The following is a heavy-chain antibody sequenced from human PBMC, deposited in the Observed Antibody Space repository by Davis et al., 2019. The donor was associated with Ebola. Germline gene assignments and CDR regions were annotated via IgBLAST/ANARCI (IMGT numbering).Heavy chain of an antibody. CDR3: AREKYYYDSSGYYWADAFDI. D-gene: IGHD3-22*01. Sequence: SETLSLTCAVYGGSFSGYYWSWIRQHPGKGLEWIGYIYYSGSTYYNPSLKSRVTISVDTSKNQFSLKLSSVTAADTAVYYCAREKYYYDSSGYYWADAFDIWGQGTMVTVSS. V-gene: IGHV4-31*11. J-gene: IGHJ3*02. CDR2: IYYSGST. CDR1: GGSFSGYY.